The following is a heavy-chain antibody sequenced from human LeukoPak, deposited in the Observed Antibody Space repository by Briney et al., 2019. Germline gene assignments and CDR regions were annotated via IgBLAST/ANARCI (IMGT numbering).Heavy chain of an antibody. CDR2: IDQDGSGK. Sequence: QPGGSLRLSCAASGFTFTTYYMFWVRQAPGKGLEWVASIDQDGSGKDYVDSVKGRFTISRDNAQNSLYLQMSSLSAEDTAVYYCVVTTRSMSFDYWGQGTLVTVFS. CDR1: GFTFTTYY. D-gene: IGHD3-22*01. CDR3: VVTTRSMSFDY. J-gene: IGHJ4*02. V-gene: IGHV3-7*05.